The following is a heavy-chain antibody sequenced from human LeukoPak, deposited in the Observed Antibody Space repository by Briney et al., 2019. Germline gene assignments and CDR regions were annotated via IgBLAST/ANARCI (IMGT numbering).Heavy chain of an antibody. CDR1: GYTLTELS. Sequence: ASVKVSCKVSGYTLTELSMHWVRQAPGKGLEWMGGFDPEDGETIYAQKFQGRVTMTEDTSTDTAYMELSSLRSEDTAVYYCATTKVGATGFDYRGQGTLVTVSS. V-gene: IGHV1-24*01. D-gene: IGHD1-26*01. CDR2: FDPEDGET. CDR3: ATTKVGATGFDY. J-gene: IGHJ4*02.